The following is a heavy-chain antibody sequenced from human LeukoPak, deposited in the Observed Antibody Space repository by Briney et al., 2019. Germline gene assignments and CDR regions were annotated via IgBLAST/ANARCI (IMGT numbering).Heavy chain of an antibody. V-gene: IGHV3-23*01. Sequence: GGSLRLSCAAPGFTLCSYGLSLGRQAPGKGLGWVSAISGSGGSTYYADSVKGRFTISRDNSKNTLYLQMNSLRAEDTAVYYCAKDAPDIVVVPAAIGSEYWGQGTLVTVSS. CDR2: ISGSGGST. CDR3: AKDAPDIVVVPAAIGSEY. J-gene: IGHJ4*02. D-gene: IGHD2-2*01. CDR1: GFTLCSYG.